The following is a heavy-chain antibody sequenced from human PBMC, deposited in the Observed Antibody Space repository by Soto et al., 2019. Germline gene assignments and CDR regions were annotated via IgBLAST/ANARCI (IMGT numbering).Heavy chain of an antibody. CDR2: ISYDGSNK. V-gene: IGHV3-30-3*01. D-gene: IGHD3-3*01. CDR3: ASWGYEFWSGYYRENYYYNMDV. Sequence: QVQLVESGGGVVQPGRSLRLSCAASGFTFSSYAMHWVRQAPGKGLEWVAVISYDGSNKYYADSVRGRFTISRDNSKNQLYLQMNSLRAEDTAVYYCASWGYEFWSGYYRENYYYNMDVWGQGTTVTVSS. J-gene: IGHJ6*02. CDR1: GFTFSSYA.